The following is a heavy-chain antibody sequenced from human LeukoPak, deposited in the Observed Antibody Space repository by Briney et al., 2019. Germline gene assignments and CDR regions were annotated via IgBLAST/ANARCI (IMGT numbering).Heavy chain of an antibody. Sequence: GGSLRLSCSASGFTFSRYAMHWVRQAPGKGLEYVSGINNNGGRTYYSDSVKAGFTISRDNSKNTLFPQMTSLRAEDTAVYYCVKTMMTFGGVIRTDAFDIWGQGTMVTVSS. CDR3: VKTMMTFGGVIRTDAFDI. CDR2: INNNGGRT. D-gene: IGHD3-16*01. V-gene: IGHV3-64D*06. J-gene: IGHJ3*02. CDR1: GFTFSRYA.